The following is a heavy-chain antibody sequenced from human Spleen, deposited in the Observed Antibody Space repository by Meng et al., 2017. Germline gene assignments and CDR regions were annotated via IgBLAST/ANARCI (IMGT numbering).Heavy chain of an antibody. V-gene: IGHV3-23*01. CDR2: LSGSSGST. Sequence: GESLKISCATSGFTFSIYAMSWVRQAPGKGLEWVSALSGSSGSTYYTDSVKGRFTISRDNSKNTLFLQMNSLRAEDTAVYHCAKAGGYYEILTGYYNDWGQGTLVTVSS. D-gene: IGHD3-9*01. CDR3: AKAGGYYEILTGYYND. J-gene: IGHJ4*02. CDR1: GFTFSIYA.